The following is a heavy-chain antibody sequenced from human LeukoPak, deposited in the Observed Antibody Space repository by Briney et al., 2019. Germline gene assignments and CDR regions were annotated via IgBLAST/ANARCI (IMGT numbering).Heavy chain of an antibody. D-gene: IGHD6-13*01. CDR3: AREWQQLAFDY. V-gene: IGHV4-59*01. CDR2: IYYSGCT. J-gene: IGHJ4*02. CDR1: GGSISSYY. Sequence: SETLSLTCTVSGGSISSYYWSWIRQPPGKGLEWIGYIYYSGCTNYNPSLKSRATISVDTSKNQFSLKLSSVTAADTAVYYCAREWQQLAFDYWGQGTLVTVSS.